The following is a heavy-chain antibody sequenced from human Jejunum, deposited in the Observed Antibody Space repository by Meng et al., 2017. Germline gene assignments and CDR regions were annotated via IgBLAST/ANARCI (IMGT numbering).Heavy chain of an antibody. D-gene: IGHD6-6*01. CDR3: AHSSSSSSFGFDY. V-gene: IGHV4-61*08. CDR1: GGSVSSAAYY. J-gene: IGHJ4*02. Sequence: QVQPSKWGAGLVRPSETLSLTGTVSGGSVSSAAYYWNSIRQPPGKGLEWIGYIYYSGGTTYSPCLNSRVTISIDTAKNQVSRKVSSVTAADTAVYYCAHSSSSSSFGFDYWGQGTLVTVSS. CDR2: IYYSGGT.